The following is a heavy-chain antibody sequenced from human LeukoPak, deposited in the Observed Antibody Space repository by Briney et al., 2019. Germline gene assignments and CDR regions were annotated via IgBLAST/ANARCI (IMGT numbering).Heavy chain of an antibody. CDR1: GYTFTGYY. CDR3: ARGDLSSGTYYFDY. D-gene: IGHD6-25*01. CDR2: INPNSGGT. Sequence: ASVKVSCKASGYTFTGYYMHWVRQAPGQGLEWMGRINPNSGGTNYAQKFQGRVTMTRDTSISTAYMELSRLRSDDAAVYYCARGDLSSGTYYFDYWGQGTLVTVSS. V-gene: IGHV1-2*06. J-gene: IGHJ4*02.